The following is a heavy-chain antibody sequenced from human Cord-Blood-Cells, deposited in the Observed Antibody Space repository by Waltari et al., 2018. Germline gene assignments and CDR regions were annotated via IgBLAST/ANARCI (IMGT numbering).Heavy chain of an antibody. CDR1: GYTLTELS. J-gene: IGHJ3*02. D-gene: IGHD1-26*01. CDR3: ATDNWVVGATNAFDI. V-gene: IGHV1-24*01. CDR2: FDPEDGET. Sequence: QVQLVQSGAEVKKPGASVKVSCKVSGYTLTELSMPWVRQAPGKGLEWMGGFDPEDGETIYAQKFHGRVTMTEDTSTDTAYMELSSLRSEDTAVYYCATDNWVVGATNAFDIWGQGTMVTVSS.